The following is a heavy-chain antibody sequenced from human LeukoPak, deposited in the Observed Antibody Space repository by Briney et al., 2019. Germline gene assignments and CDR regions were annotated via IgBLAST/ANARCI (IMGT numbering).Heavy chain of an antibody. D-gene: IGHD1-1*01. CDR3: ARGLPGARILYHFDS. V-gene: IGHV4-31*03. J-gene: IGHJ4*02. CDR2: IYYTGST. Sequence: TTSQTLSLTCTVSGDSMSNGGYFWSWIRQHPGKGLEWIGYIYYTGSTTYNPSLQSRVTMSVDTSKNSFSLRLNPVTAADTAVYFCARGLPGARILYHFDSWGQGTLVAVSS. CDR1: GDSMSNGGYF.